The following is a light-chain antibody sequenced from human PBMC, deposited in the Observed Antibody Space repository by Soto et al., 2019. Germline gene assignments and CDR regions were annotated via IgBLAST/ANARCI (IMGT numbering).Light chain of an antibody. V-gene: IGKV1-39*01. CDR1: QSISDY. CDR3: QQSYSTPPIT. CDR2: AAS. Sequence: DIQMTQSPSSLSASVGDRVTITCRASQSISDYLNWYQQKPGKAPKLLIYAASSLQSGVPSRFSGSESGTDFTLTISNLQPEDFATYYCQQSYSTPPITFGQGTRLDIK. J-gene: IGKJ5*01.